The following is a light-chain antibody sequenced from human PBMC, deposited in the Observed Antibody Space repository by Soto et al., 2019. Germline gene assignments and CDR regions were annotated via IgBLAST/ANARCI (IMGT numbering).Light chain of an antibody. CDR2: GES. Sequence: EIVLTQSPGTLSLSPGASATLSGRASQSVSSSRLAWYWQKPGQAPRLLIYGESSRATGIPDRFSGSGSGTDFTPTISRLEPEDFAVYYCQQYGSSGTFGQGTEVEIK. CDR3: QQYGSSGT. V-gene: IGKV3-20*01. CDR1: QSVSSSR. J-gene: IGKJ1*01.